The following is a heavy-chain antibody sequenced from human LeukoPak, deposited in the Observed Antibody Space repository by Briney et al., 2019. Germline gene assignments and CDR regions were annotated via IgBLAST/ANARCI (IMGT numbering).Heavy chain of an antibody. V-gene: IGHV4-34*01. Sequence: SETLSLTCAVYGGSFSGYYWSWIRQPPGKGLEWIGEINHSGSTNYNPSLKSRVTISVDTSKNQFSLKLSSVTAADTAVYYCARGKRVPILGVVRSSKNSFYPWGQGTLVTVSS. CDR2: INHSGST. CDR1: GGSFSGYY. CDR3: ARGKRVPILGVVRSSKNSFYP. D-gene: IGHD3-3*01. J-gene: IGHJ5*02.